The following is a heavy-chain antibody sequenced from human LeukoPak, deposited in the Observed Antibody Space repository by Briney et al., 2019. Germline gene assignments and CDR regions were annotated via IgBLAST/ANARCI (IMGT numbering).Heavy chain of an antibody. D-gene: IGHD3-22*01. V-gene: IGHV3-48*01. CDR1: GFTFSSYS. CDR2: ISSSSSTI. Sequence: GGSLRLSCAASGFTFSSYSMNWVRQAPRKGLEGVSYISSSSSTIYYADSVKGRFTISRDNAKNSLYLQMNSLRAEDTAVYYCARGTHYYYDSSGALYWGQRTLVTVSS. J-gene: IGHJ4*02. CDR3: ARGTHYYYDSSGALY.